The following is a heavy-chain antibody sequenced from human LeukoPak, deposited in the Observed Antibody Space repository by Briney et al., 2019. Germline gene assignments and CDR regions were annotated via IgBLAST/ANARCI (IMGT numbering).Heavy chain of an antibody. CDR1: GGSISSSSYY. D-gene: IGHD5-12*01. CDR2: IYYSGST. V-gene: IGHV4-39*01. Sequence: SETLSLTCTVSGGSISSSSYYWGWIRQPPGKGLEWIGSIYYSGSTYYNPSLKSRVTISVDTSKNQFSLKLSSATAADTAVYYCARHTIRGYDVSTFDYWGQGTLVTVSS. CDR3: ARHTIRGYDVSTFDY. J-gene: IGHJ4*02.